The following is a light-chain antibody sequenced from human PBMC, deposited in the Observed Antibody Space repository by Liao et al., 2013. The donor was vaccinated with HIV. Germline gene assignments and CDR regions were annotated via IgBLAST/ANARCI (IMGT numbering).Light chain of an antibody. V-gene: IGLV3-21*01. Sequence: SYVLTQPPSVSVAPGQTARITCEGNDIGSKSVHWYQQKPGQAPVLVISFDSDRPSGTPERFSGSTSGNTATLTISRVEAGDEADYYCQVWDTGNDHPRVFGGGTKLSVL. J-gene: IGLJ3*02. CDR3: QVWDTGNDHPRV. CDR2: FDS. CDR1: DIGSKS.